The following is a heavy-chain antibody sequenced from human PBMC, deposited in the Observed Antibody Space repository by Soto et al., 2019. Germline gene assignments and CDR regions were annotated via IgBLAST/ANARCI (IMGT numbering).Heavy chain of an antibody. J-gene: IGHJ4*02. CDR2: INPAGGTT. CDR1: GYTFTRYF. V-gene: IGHV1-46*01. CDR3: ARDGTFDI. D-gene: IGHD1-7*01. Sequence: QVQLVQSGAEVKKPGASVKVSCQASGYTFTRYFIQWIRQGPGQDLEWVGLINPAGGTTSYAQKFQGRVTMTRDTSTRTVFMEMSSLRSDDTGVYFCARDGTFDIWGKGTLVTVSS.